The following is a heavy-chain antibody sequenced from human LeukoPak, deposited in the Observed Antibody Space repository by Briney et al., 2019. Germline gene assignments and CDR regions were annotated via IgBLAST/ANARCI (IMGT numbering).Heavy chain of an antibody. Sequence: GASLQICCKGSGYSFTNSWIGWVRQMRGEGLEWMERIDPSDSYTNYSSSFQGHVTISADKSISTAYLQWSSLKASDTAMYYCASTIVGATHWGQGTLVTVSS. J-gene: IGHJ4*02. D-gene: IGHD1-26*01. CDR3: ASTIVGATH. CDR1: GYSFTNSW. CDR2: IDPSDSYT. V-gene: IGHV5-10-1*01.